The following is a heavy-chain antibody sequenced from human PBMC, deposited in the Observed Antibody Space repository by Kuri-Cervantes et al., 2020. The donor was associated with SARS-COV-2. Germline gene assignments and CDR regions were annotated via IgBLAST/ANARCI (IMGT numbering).Heavy chain of an antibody. J-gene: IGHJ4*02. CDR3: ASLDFWSGYYPDY. D-gene: IGHD3-3*01. CDR1: GFIFNDYC. V-gene: IGHV3-11*04. Sequence: GGSLRLSCAAAGFIFNDYCMGWIRQAPGKGLEWVSYISSSGNNMYYADSVKGRFTISRDDAKNSLHLQMNSLRAEDTAVYYCASLDFWSGYYPDYWGQGTLVTVSS. CDR2: ISSSGNNM.